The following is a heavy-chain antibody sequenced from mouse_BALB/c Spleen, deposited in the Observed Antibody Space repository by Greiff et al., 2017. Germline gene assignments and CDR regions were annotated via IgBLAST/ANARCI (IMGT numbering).Heavy chain of an antibody. V-gene: IGHV2-2*02. D-gene: IGHD1-2*01. CDR3: AALLRFDY. J-gene: IGHJ2*01. CDR1: GFSLTSYG. Sequence: QVQLQQSGPGLVQPSQSLSITCTVSGFSLTSYGVHWVRQSPGKGLEWLGVIWSGGSTDYNAAFISRLSIIKDNSKCQVFFKMNSLQANDTAIYYCAALLRFDYWGQGTTLTVSS. CDR2: IWSGGST.